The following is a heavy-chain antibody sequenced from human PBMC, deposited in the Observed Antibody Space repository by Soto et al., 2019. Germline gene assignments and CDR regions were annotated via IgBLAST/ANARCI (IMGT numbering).Heavy chain of an antibody. V-gene: IGHV3-33*06. CDR2: IWYDGSSQ. CDR1: GFTFRNSG. J-gene: IGHJ4*02. Sequence: LRLSCEASGFTFRNSGMEWIRQAPGKGLEWVARIWYDGSSQDYADSVKGRFTISRDNSKNTLYLQVNSLRAEDTAVYYCAKLSQDEPTPNWGQGTLVTVSS. CDR3: AKLSQDEPTPN.